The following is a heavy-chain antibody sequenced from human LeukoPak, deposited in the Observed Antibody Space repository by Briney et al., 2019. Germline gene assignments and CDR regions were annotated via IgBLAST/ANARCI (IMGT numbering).Heavy chain of an antibody. D-gene: IGHD5-24*01. V-gene: IGHV3-15*01. CDR3: TTGLATIRHYYYGMDV. CDR2: IKSKTDGETT. CDR1: GFTVSSNY. J-gene: IGHJ6*02. Sequence: PGGSLRLSCAASGFTVSSNYMSWVRQAPGKGLEWVGRIKSKTDGETTDYAAPVKGRFTISRDDSKNTLYLQMNSLKTEDTAVYYCTTGLATIRHYYYGMDVWGQGTTVTVSS.